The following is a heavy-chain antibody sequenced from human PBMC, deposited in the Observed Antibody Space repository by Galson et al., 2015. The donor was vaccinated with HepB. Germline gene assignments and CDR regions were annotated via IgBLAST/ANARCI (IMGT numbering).Heavy chain of an antibody. V-gene: IGHV3-30-3*01. D-gene: IGHD4-23*01. CDR3: ARTQRWLDAFDI. CDR2: ISYDGSNK. J-gene: IGHJ3*02. CDR1: GFTFSSYA. Sequence: SLRLSCAASGFTFSSYAMHWVRQAPGKGLEWVAVISYDGSNKYYADSVKGRFTISRDNSKNTLYLQMNSLRAEDTAVYYCARTQRWLDAFDIWGQGTTVTVSS.